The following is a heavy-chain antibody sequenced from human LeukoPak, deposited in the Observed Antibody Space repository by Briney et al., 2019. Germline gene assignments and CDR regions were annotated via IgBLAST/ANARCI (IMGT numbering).Heavy chain of an antibody. J-gene: IGHJ5*02. CDR1: GYTFTGYY. CDR3: AREMVPGNWFDP. CDR2: ISPNSGGT. V-gene: IGHV1-2*02. Sequence: ASVKVSCKASGYTFTGYYMHWVRQAPGQGLEWMGWISPNSGGTNYAQKFQGRVTMTRDTSISTAYMELSRLRSDETAVYYCAREMVPGNWFDPWGQGTLVTVSS. D-gene: IGHD3-10*01.